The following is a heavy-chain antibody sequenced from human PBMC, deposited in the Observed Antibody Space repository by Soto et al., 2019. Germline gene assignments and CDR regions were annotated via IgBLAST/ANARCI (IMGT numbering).Heavy chain of an antibody. V-gene: IGHV3-23*01. CDR2: LSGSGFNA. CDR3: AKPLQVY. CDR1: GLTFSSYA. J-gene: IGHJ4*02. Sequence: PGGSLRLSCAASGLTFSSYAMTWVRQAPGKGLEYVSTLSGSGFNAYYADSVKGRFTISRDNSKNTLYLQMNSLRVEDTAIYYCAKPLQVYWGQGTQVTVSS.